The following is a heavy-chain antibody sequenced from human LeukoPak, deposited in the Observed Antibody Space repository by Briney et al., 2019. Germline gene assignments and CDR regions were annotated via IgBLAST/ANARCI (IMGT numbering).Heavy chain of an antibody. CDR1: GFTFSSYA. Sequence: GGSLRLSCAASGFTFSSYAMHWVRQTPGKGLEYVSAISTNGGGTYYANSVKGRFTISRDNSKNTLYLQMGSLRAEDMAVYFCARYCNDVTCYSGYDYWGQGTLVTVSS. CDR3: ARYCNDVTCYSGYDY. CDR2: ISTNGGGT. J-gene: IGHJ4*02. V-gene: IGHV3-64*01. D-gene: IGHD2-15*01.